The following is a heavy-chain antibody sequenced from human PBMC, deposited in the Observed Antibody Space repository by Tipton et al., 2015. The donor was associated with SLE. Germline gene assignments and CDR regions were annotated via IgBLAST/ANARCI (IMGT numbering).Heavy chain of an antibody. J-gene: IGHJ4*02. CDR1: GGSFSDYY. CDR3: ARDRDGYSFDY. V-gene: IGHV4-34*01. Sequence: TLSLTCAVYGGSFSDYYWSWVRQPPGKGLEWIGEINHSGSTKYNPSLKSRVTISVDTSKNRFSLNLRSVTAADTAVYYCARDRDGYSFDYWGQGILVTVSS. D-gene: IGHD2-21*02. CDR2: INHSGST.